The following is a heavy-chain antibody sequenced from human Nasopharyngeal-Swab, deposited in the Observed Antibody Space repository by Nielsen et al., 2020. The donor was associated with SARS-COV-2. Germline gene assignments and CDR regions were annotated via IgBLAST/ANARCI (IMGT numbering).Heavy chain of an antibody. CDR2: IIPILGIA. J-gene: IGHJ4*02. CDR3: ARGVCQYSGSYYSTLDY. Sequence: SVKVSSKASGGTFSSYAISWVRQAPAQGLEWMGRIIPILGIANYAQKFQGRVTITADKSTSTAYMELSSLRSEDTAVYYCARGVCQYSGSYYSTLDYWGQGTLVTVSS. V-gene: IGHV1-69*04. CDR1: GGTFSSYA. D-gene: IGHD1-26*01.